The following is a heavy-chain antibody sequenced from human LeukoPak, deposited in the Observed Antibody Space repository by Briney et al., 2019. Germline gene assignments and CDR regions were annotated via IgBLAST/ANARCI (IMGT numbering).Heavy chain of an antibody. J-gene: IGHJ5*02. CDR1: GGSINTADYY. V-gene: IGHV4-30-4*01. CDR2: IYFNGNT. D-gene: IGHD3-10*01. CDR3: ARSGVDYYGSPNWFDP. Sequence: PSETLSLTCTVSGGSINTADYYWSWIRQPPGKGLEWIGNIYFNGNTYYNPSLKSRVTISLQMSKNQFSLKLRSVTVADTAMYYCARSGVDYYGSPNWFDPWGQGALVTVSS.